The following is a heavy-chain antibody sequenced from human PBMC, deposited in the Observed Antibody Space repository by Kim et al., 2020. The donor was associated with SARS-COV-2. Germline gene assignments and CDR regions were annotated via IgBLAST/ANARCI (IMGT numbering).Heavy chain of an antibody. CDR3: AKDNSGSIDY. D-gene: IGHD6-19*01. CDR1: GYTLTGYS. J-gene: IGHJ4*02. CDR2: INPSRGGT. V-gene: IGHV1-2*06. Sequence: ASVKVSCKTSGYTLTGYSMHWVRQAPGQGLEWMGRINPSRGGTNYAQSLQGRVTISWDTSINTAYMGLSSLTSDDTAVYYCAKDNSGSIDYWGQGTLVTVSS.